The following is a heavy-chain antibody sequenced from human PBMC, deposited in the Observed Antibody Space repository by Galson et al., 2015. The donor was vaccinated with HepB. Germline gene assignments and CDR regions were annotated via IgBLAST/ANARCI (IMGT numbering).Heavy chain of an antibody. CDR1: GFSLSTSGVG. Sequence: PALVKPTQTLTLTCTFSGFSLSTSGVGVGWIRQPPGKALEWLALIYWDDDKRYSPSLKSRLTITKDTSKNQVVLTMTNMDPVDTATYYCALSSSSEPNAPPGDAFDIWGQGTMVTVSS. CDR3: ALSSSSEPNAPPGDAFDI. J-gene: IGHJ3*02. CDR2: IYWDDDK. V-gene: IGHV2-5*02. D-gene: IGHD6-6*01.